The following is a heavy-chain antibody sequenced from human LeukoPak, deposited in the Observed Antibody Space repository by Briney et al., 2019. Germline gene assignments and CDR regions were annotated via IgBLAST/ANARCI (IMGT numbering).Heavy chain of an antibody. CDR2: LLPILGIA. V-gene: IGHV1-69*04. CDR1: GGTFSSYA. Sequence: GASVKVSCKASGGTFSSYAISWVRQAPGQGLEWMGRLLPILGIANYAQKFQGRVTITADKSTSTAYMELSSLRSEDTAVYYCARDRGSNWWGGSDYWGQGTLVTVSS. CDR3: ARDRGSNWWGGSDY. D-gene: IGHD6-13*01. J-gene: IGHJ4*02.